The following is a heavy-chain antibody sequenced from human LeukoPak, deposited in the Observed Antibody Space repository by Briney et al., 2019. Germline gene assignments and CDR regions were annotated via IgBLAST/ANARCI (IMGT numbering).Heavy chain of an antibody. CDR1: GFTFRSYW. CDR2: IKEDGSET. J-gene: IGHJ2*01. V-gene: IGHV3-7*01. CDR3: ARVPTVTGRAHWYFDL. D-gene: IGHD4-17*01. Sequence: GGSLRLSCAASGFTFRSYWMSWVRQAPGKGLEWVAKIKEDGSETFYVDSVKGRFTISRDNAKDSLDLQMNSLRAEDAALYYCARVPTVTGRAHWYFDLWGRGTLVTVSS.